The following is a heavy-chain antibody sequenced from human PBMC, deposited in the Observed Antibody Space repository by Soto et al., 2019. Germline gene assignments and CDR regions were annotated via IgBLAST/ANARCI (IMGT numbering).Heavy chain of an antibody. D-gene: IGHD4-4*01. CDR2: ISGSGGST. V-gene: IGHV3-23*01. J-gene: IGHJ6*02. CDR3: AKHQKPLNYVYYYYGMDV. Sequence: EVQLLESGGGLVQPGGSLRLSCAASGFTFSSYAMSWVRQAPGKGLVWVSAISGSGGSTYYADSVKGRFTISRDNSKHTLDLQRNSLRAADTAVYYCAKHQKPLNYVYYYYGMDVWGQGTTVAVSS. CDR1: GFTFSSYA.